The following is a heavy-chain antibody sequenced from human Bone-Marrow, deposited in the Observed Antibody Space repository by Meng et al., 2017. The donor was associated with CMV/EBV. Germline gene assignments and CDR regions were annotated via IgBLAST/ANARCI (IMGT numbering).Heavy chain of an antibody. CDR3: ARHFSGWYFYFDY. CDR2: IYPGDSDT. J-gene: IGHJ4*02. Sequence: KGSGYSCTSYWIGWVRQMPGKGLEWMGIIYPGDSDTRYSPSFQGQVTISADKSISTAYLQWSSLKASDTAMYYCARHFSGWYFYFDYWGQGTLVTVSS. CDR1: GYSCTSYW. D-gene: IGHD6-19*01. V-gene: IGHV5-51*01.